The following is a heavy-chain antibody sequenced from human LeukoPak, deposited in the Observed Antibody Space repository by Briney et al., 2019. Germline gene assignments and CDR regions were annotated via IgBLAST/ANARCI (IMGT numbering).Heavy chain of an antibody. CDR1: GFSLTTSGLG. Sequence: KPSGPTLVKPTQTLTLTCAFSGFSLTTSGLGVGWFRQPPGKALEWLALIYWDDTKRYSYNPSLKTRLTITKDSSKNQVVLTMTNMDPVDTATYYCARIYYYDSSGYYYPFDYWGQGTLVTVSS. V-gene: IGHV2-5*02. D-gene: IGHD3-22*01. J-gene: IGHJ4*02. CDR3: ARIYYYDSSGYYYPFDY. CDR2: IYWDDTK.